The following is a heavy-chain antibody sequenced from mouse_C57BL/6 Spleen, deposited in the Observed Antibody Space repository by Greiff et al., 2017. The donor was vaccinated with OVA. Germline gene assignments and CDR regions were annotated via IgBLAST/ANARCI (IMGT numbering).Heavy chain of an antibody. CDR1: GFTFTSYW. CDR3: APYDYDAGFAY. Sequence: VQLQQSGAELVKPGASVKLSCTASGFTFTSYWMQWVHQRPGKGLEWIGAIDTSDSYTNYNQKFKGKATLTIDKSSSTAYMQLSSLTSEVSAVYYCAPYDYDAGFAYWGQGTLVTVSA. D-gene: IGHD2-4*01. J-gene: IGHJ3*01. V-gene: IGHV1-50*01. CDR2: IDTSDSYT.